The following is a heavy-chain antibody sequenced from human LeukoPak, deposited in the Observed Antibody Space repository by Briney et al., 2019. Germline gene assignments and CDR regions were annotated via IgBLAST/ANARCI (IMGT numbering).Heavy chain of an antibody. V-gene: IGHV2-5*02. CDR1: GFSLSTSGVG. J-gene: IGHJ4*02. CDR3: AHRPGYSSSWYYFDY. CDR2: IYWDDDK. D-gene: IGHD6-13*01. Sequence: SGPTLVKPTQTLTLTCTFSGFSLSTSGVGVGWIRQPPGKALEWLALIYWDDDKRYSPSLKSRLTITKDTSKNQVVLTMTNMDPVDTATYHCAHRPGYSSSWYYFDYWGQGTLVTVSS.